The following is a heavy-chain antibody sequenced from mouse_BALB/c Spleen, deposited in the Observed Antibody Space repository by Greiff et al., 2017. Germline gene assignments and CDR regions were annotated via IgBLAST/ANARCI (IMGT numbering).Heavy chain of an antibody. J-gene: IGHJ2*01. CDR3: ASTGLRRGDFDY. Sequence: VQLQQSGAELVRPGTSVKVSCKASGYAFTNYLIEWVKQRPGQGLEWIGRIAPGSGSTYYNEMFKGKATLTVDTSSSTAYIQLSSLSSEDSAVYFCASTGLRRGDFDYWGQGTTLTVSS. CDR2: IAPGSGST. V-gene: IGHV1-54*01. CDR1: GYAFTNYL. D-gene: IGHD2-12*01.